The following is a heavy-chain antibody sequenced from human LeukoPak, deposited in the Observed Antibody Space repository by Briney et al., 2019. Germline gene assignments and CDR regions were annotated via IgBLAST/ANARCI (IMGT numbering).Heavy chain of an antibody. CDR1: GGSISDYY. J-gene: IGHJ5*02. V-gene: IGHV4-59*01. D-gene: IGHD3-10*01. Sequence: PSETLSLTCTVSGGSISDYYWSWIRQPPGKGLQWIGYIYCSGSTNYNPSLKSRVTMSVDTSMNQFSLRLSSVTAADTAVYYCARTYGSGGYQRFDPWGQGTLVTVSS. CDR3: ARTYGSGGYQRFDP. CDR2: IYCSGST.